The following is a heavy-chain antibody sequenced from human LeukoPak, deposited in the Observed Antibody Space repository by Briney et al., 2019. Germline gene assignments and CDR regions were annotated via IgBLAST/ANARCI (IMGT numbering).Heavy chain of an antibody. Sequence: SVKVSCKASGGTFSSYAISWVRQAPGQGLEWMGRIIPILGIANYAQKFQGRVTITADKSTSTAYMELSSLRSEDTAVYYCAITVTTYYDYVWGSYRPDYWGQGTLVTVSS. CDR1: GGTFSSYA. CDR2: IIPILGIA. D-gene: IGHD3-16*02. V-gene: IGHV1-69*04. J-gene: IGHJ4*02. CDR3: AITVTTYYDYVWGSYRPDY.